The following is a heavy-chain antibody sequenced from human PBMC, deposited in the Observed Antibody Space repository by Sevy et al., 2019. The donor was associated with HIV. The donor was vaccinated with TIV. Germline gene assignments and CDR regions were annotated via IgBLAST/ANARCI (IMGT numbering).Heavy chain of an antibody. J-gene: IGHJ6*02. Sequence: GGSLRLSCAASGFIFSTYAMSWVRQAPGKGLEWVSAISGSGGSTYNADSMKGRFTISRDNSKNTLYLQRNSLRVDDPAVYYCAKGARTFYGLDVWGQGTTVTVSS. CDR3: AKGARTFYGLDV. V-gene: IGHV3-23*01. D-gene: IGHD6-6*01. CDR2: ISGSGGST. CDR1: GFIFSTYA.